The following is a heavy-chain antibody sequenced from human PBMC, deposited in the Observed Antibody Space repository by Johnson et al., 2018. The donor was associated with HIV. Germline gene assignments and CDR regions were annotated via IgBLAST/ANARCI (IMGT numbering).Heavy chain of an antibody. CDR1: GFTFSSYG. CDR2: IRYDGNNK. D-gene: IGHD3-22*01. Sequence: QVQLVESGGGVVQPGGSLRLSCAASGFTFSSYGMHWVRQAPGKGLEWVAFIRYDGNNKYYADSVKGRFTISRDNSKNTLYLQMNSLRAEDTAVYYCATPPNHYYDSSGYAFDIWGQGTMVTVSS. CDR3: ATPPNHYYDSSGYAFDI. V-gene: IGHV3-30*02. J-gene: IGHJ3*02.